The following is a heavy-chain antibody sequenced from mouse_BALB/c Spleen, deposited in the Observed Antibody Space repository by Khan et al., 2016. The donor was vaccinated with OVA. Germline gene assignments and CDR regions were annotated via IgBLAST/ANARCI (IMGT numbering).Heavy chain of an antibody. CDR2: ISSGGST. CDR3: ARDYWFVY. CDR1: GFTFSNYA. Sequence: EVQGVESGGGLVKPGGSLKVSCAASGFTFSNYAMSWVRQTPEKRLEWVASISSGGSTYYPDSAKGRFTISRDNARNLLYLQMSSLRSEDTAMYYCARDYWFVYWGQGTLVTVAA. V-gene: IGHV5-6-5*01. J-gene: IGHJ3*01.